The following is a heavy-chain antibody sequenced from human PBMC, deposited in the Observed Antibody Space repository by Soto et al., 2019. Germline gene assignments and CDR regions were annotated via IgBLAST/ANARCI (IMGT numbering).Heavy chain of an antibody. V-gene: IGHV3-11*01. Sequence: QVHLVESGGGSVEAGGSLRLSCAASGVTSSDSYMSWIRQAPGKGLEWLSYISGSGGNIYYADSVRGRFTISRDNAKNSLFLQMNSLRVEDTAVYYCTRDAGRNYLGYWGQGILVTVFS. J-gene: IGHJ4*02. CDR1: GVTSSDSY. CDR2: ISGSGGNI. D-gene: IGHD1-26*01. CDR3: TRDAGRNYLGY.